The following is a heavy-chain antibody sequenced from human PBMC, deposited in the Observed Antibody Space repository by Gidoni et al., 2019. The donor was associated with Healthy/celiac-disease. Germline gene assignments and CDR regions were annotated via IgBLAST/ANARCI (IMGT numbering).Heavy chain of an antibody. D-gene: IGHD6-6*01. V-gene: IGHV3-15*01. Sequence: EVQLVESGGGLVKPGGSLRLSCAASGFTFSNDLMSWVRQAPGKGLEWVGRIKSKTDGGTTDYAAPVKGRFTISRDDSKNTLYLQMNSLKTEDTAVYYCTTDFVSSIAAPNWGQGTLVTVSS. CDR3: TTDFVSSIAAPN. CDR1: GFTFSNDL. J-gene: IGHJ4*02. CDR2: IKSKTDGGTT.